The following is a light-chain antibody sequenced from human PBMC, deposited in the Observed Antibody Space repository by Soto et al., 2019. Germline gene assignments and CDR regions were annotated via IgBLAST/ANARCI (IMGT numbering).Light chain of an antibody. CDR2: EVN. V-gene: IGLV2-14*01. CDR1: GSDIGGYKY. CDR3: SSYSSGSTLGV. J-gene: IGLJ3*02. Sequence: QSALAQPASVSGSPGQSITISCTGTGSDIGGYKYVSWYQHHPGKVPQLIIYEVNNRPSGVSNRFSGSKSGNTASLTISGLQAEDEAVYYCSSYSSGSTLGVFGGGTKSPS.